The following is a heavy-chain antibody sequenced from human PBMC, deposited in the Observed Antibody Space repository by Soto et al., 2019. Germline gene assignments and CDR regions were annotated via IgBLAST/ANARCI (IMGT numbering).Heavy chain of an antibody. Sequence: GECLKISCKASGYSFTTYWIDWVRQMPGKGLEWMGIINPGDSDIRYSPSFQGQVTISADNSISTAYLQWSSLKASDTAMYYCARHEQFYYYYYGMDVWGQGTAVTVSS. V-gene: IGHV5-51*01. J-gene: IGHJ6*02. CDR2: INPGDSDI. CDR3: ARHEQFYYYYYGMDV. D-gene: IGHD4-4*01. CDR1: GYSFTTYW.